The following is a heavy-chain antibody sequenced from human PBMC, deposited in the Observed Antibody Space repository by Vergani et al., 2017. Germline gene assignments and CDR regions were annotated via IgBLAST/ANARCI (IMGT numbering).Heavy chain of an antibody. CDR2: IYHSGST. CDR1: GYSISSGYY. CDR3: ARDSRGNGWGNYEAWFEP. V-gene: IGHV4-38-2*02. Sequence: QVQLQESGPGLVKPSETLSLTCTVSGYSISSGYYWGWIRPPPGKGLEWIGSIYHSGSTYYNPSLKSRVTISVDTSKNQFSLKLSSVTAADTPVYCCARDSRGNGWGNYEAWFEPWGQETLVTVSS. D-gene: IGHD3-16*01. J-gene: IGHJ5*02.